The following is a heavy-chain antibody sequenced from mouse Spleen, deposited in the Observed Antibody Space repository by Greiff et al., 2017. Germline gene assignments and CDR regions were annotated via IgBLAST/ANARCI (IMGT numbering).Heavy chain of an antibody. CDR2: IYPGDGDT. V-gene: IGHV1-82*01. Sequence: QVQLQQSGPELVKPGASVKISCKASGYAFSSSWMNWVKQRPGKGLEWIGRIYPGDGDTNYNGKFKGKATLTADKSSSTAYMQLSSLTSEDSAVYFCARWGYYWYFDVWGAGTTVTVSS. CDR3: ARWGYYWYFDV. J-gene: IGHJ1*01. D-gene: IGHD2-2*01. CDR1: GYAFSSSW.